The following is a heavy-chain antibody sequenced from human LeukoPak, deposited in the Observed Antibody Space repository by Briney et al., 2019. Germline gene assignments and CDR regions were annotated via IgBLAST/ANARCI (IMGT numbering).Heavy chain of an antibody. CDR1: GFTFSSYG. V-gene: IGHV3-33*01. CDR3: AAGAWFAAFDI. J-gene: IGHJ3*02. CDR2: IWHDGSNK. Sequence: GGSLRFSCAASGFTFSSYGMHWVRQAPGNGLEWVAVIWHDGSNKYYADSVKGRFTISRDNSKNTLYLQMNSLRAEDTAVYFCAAGAWFAAFDIWGQGTMVTVSS. D-gene: IGHD1-26*01.